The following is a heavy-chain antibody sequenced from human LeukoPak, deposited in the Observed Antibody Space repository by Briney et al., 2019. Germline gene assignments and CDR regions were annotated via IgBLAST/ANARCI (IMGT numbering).Heavy chain of an antibody. Sequence: PGGSLRLSCAASGFTFSSYAMHWVRQAPGKGLEWVAVISYDGSNKYYADSVKGRFTISRDNSKNTLYLHMNSLRAEDTAVYYCARGLNSGFDYWSQGPLVTV. D-gene: IGHD2/OR15-2a*01. CDR2: ISYDGSNK. J-gene: IGHJ4*01. V-gene: IGHV3-30*04. CDR1: GFTFSSYA. CDR3: ARGLNSGFDY.